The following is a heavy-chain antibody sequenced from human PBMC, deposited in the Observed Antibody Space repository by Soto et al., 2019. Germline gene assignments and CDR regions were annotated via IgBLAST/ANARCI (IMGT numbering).Heavy chain of an antibody. J-gene: IGHJ5*02. CDR3: ARPFDYGGNSESDWFDP. V-gene: IGHV4-59*08. CDR2: IYHGGST. Sequence: PSETLSLTCTVSGGSISSYYWSWIRQPPGKGLEWIGSIYHGGSTYYNPSLNSRVTLSIDMTNNHVSLILNSVTAADTAVYFCARPFDYGGNSESDWFDPWGQGTLVTVSS. CDR1: GGSISSYY. D-gene: IGHD4-17*01.